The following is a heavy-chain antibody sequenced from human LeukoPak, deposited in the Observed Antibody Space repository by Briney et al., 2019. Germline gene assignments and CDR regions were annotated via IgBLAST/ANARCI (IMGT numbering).Heavy chain of an antibody. CDR2: IYYSGNT. CDR3: ARHEVGTSSQIDY. D-gene: IGHD2-2*01. Sequence: SETLSLTCTVSGGSVSSGSYYWGWIRQPPGKGLEWIGSIYYSGNTYYKPSLQSRVTISADTSKNQFSLKLSSVTAADTAVYYCARHEVGTSSQIDYWGQGTLVTVSS. J-gene: IGHJ4*02. V-gene: IGHV4-39*01. CDR1: GGSVSSGSYY.